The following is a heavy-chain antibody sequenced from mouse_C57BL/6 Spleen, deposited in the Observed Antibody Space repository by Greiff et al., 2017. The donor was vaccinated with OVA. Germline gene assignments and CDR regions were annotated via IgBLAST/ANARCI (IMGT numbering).Heavy chain of an antibody. V-gene: IGHV2-4*01. CDR1: GFSLTSYG. CDR3: ATSYGYDVGFAY. J-gene: IGHJ3*01. D-gene: IGHD2-9*01. Sequence: QVQLKESGPGLVRPSQSLSITCTVSGFSLTSYGVHWVRQPPGKGLEWLGVIWSGGSTDYNAAFISRLSISKDNSKSQVFFKMNSLQADDTAIYYCATSYGYDVGFAYWGQGTLVTVSA. CDR2: IWSGGST.